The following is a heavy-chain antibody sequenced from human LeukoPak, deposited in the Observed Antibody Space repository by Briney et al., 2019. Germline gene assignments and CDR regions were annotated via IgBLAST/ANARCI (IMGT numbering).Heavy chain of an antibody. CDR1: GFTFSSYS. Sequence: GGSLRLSCAASGFTFSSYSMNWVRLAPGKGLEWVANIKQDGSEKYYADSVKGRFTISRDNAKNSLYLQMNSLRAEDTAVYYCARRYFDYWGQGTLVTVSS. CDR2: IKQDGSEK. V-gene: IGHV3-7*01. J-gene: IGHJ4*02. CDR3: ARRYFDY.